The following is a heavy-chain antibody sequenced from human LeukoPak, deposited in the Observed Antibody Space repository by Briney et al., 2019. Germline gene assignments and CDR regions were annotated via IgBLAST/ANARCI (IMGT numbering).Heavy chain of an antibody. CDR1: GFTFSSYG. Sequence: GGSLRLPCAASGFTFSSYGMHWVRQAPGKGLEWVAFIRYDGSNKYYADSVKGRFTISRDNSKNTLYLQMNSLRAEDTAVYYCAKDPLGGDYDYYYYYMDVWGKGTTVTVSS. V-gene: IGHV3-30*02. J-gene: IGHJ6*03. CDR3: AKDPLGGDYDYYYYYMDV. D-gene: IGHD4-17*01. CDR2: IRYDGSNK.